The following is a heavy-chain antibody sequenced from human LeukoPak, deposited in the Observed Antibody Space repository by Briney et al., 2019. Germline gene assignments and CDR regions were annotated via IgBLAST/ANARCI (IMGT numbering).Heavy chain of an antibody. CDR2: IKSKTDGGTT. Sequence: GGSLRLSCAASGFTFSSYSMNWVRQAPGKGLEWVGRIKSKTDGGTTDYAAPVKGRFTISRDDSKNTLYLQMNSLKTEDTAVYYCTTDLGGFYFDYWGQGTLVTVSS. D-gene: IGHD2-15*01. V-gene: IGHV3-15*01. CDR1: GFTFSSYS. J-gene: IGHJ4*02. CDR3: TTDLGGFYFDY.